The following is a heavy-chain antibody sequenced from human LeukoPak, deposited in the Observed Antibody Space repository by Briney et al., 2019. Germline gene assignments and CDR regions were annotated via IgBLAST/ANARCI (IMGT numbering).Heavy chain of an antibody. D-gene: IGHD2-21*02. CDR2: IYYSGST. J-gene: IGHJ4*02. Sequence: KPSETLSLTCTVSGGSISNYYWSWIRQPPGKGLEWIGYIYYSGSTNYNPSLKSRVTISVDTSKNQVSLKLAFVTAADTAVYYCARDALDFVGDSGFDYWGQGALVTVSS. CDR1: GGSISNYY. CDR3: ARDALDFVGDSGFDY. V-gene: IGHV4-59*01.